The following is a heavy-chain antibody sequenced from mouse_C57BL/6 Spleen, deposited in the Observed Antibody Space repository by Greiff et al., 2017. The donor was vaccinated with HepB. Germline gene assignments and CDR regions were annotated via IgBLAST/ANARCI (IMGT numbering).Heavy chain of an antibody. V-gene: IGHV5-4*01. J-gene: IGHJ3*01. CDR3: ARDQLRLPAFAY. CDR2: ISDGGSYT. CDR1: GFTFSSYA. D-gene: IGHD3-2*02. Sequence: EVKLMESGGGLVKPGGSLKLSCAASGFTFSSYAMSWVRQTPEKRLEWVATISDGGSYTYYPDNVKGRFTISRDNAKNNLYLQMSHLKSEDTAMYYCARDQLRLPAFAYWGQGTLVTVSA.